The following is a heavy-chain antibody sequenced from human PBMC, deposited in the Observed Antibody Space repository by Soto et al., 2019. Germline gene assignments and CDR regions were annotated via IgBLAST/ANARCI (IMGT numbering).Heavy chain of an antibody. D-gene: IGHD6-13*01. CDR2: IIPIFGTA. V-gene: IGHV1-69*12. CDR1: GGTFSSYA. Sequence: QVQLVQSGAEVKKPGSSVKVSCKASGGTFSSYAISWVRQAPGQGLEWMGGIIPIFGTANYAQKFQGRVTITAEESTSTAYMGLSSLRSDYTAVYYCARVRQLVPQWYFDLWGRGTLVTVSS. CDR3: ARVRQLVPQWYFDL. J-gene: IGHJ2*01.